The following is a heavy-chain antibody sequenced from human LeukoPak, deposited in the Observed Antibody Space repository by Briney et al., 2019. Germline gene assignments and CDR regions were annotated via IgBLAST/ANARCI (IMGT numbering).Heavy chain of an antibody. CDR2: ISYDGSNK. CDR1: GFTFSSYG. J-gene: IGHJ4*02. V-gene: IGHV3-30*03. Sequence: GRSLRLSCAASGFTFSSYGMHWVRQAPGKGLEWVAVISYDGSNKYYADSVKGRFTISRDNSKNTLYLQMNSLRAEDTAVYYCARAPRGIGYCSGGSCYSSNYWGQGTLVTVSS. D-gene: IGHD2-15*01. CDR3: ARAPRGIGYCSGGSCYSSNY.